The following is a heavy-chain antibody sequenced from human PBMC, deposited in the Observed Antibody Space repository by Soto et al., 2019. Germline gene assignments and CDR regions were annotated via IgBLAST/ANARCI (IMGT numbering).Heavy chain of an antibody. CDR3: ATKYGSGRTHFDS. V-gene: IGHV1-69*02. Sequence: QVQLVQSGAEVKKPGSPVRVSCTASGDTFNFYTISWVRQVPGQGPEWMGRIIPLLGMSNYAQKFQGRVTIMADKSTSTVDMNLCGLTSEDTAGYFCATKYGSGRTHFDSWVQGTLVTGSS. CDR1: GDTFNFYT. CDR2: IIPLLGMS. J-gene: IGHJ4*02. D-gene: IGHD3-10*01.